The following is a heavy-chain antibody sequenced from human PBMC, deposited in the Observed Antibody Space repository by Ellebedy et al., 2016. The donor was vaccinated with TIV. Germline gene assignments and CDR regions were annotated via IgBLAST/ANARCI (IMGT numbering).Heavy chain of an antibody. CDR2: SRNRHDGYTT. CDR1: GFTFSDHY. J-gene: IGHJ5*02. D-gene: IGHD2-15*01. Sequence: GGSLRLSXAASGFTFSDHYMDWVRQTPGKGLEWVGRSRNRHDGYTTEYAASVEGRFTISRDDSQNSLFLQMNSLKIEDTAVYYCAREDWWRFDPWGQGTLVTVSS. CDR3: AREDWWRFDP. V-gene: IGHV3-72*01.